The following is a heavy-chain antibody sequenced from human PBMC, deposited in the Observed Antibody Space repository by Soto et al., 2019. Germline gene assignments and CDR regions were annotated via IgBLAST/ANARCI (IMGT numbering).Heavy chain of an antibody. D-gene: IGHD3-10*01. V-gene: IGHV4-39*01. CDR1: GCSISSSSYY. J-gene: IGHJ3*02. Sequence: PSETLSLTCTVSGCSISSSSYYWGWIRQPPGKGLEWIGSIYYSGSTYYNPSLKSRVTISVDTSKNQFSLKLSSVTAADTAVYYCAKGGSGSYSNAYDIWGQGTRVTVSS. CDR3: AKGGSGSYSNAYDI. CDR2: IYYSGST.